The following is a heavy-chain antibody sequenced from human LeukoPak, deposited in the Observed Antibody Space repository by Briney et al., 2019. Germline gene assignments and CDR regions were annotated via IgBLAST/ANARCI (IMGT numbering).Heavy chain of an antibody. CDR1: GITFSSYS. CDR2: ISSSSSYI. V-gene: IGHV3-21*01. Sequence: GGSLRLSCAASGITFSSYSMNWVRQAPGKGLEWVLSISSSSSYIYYADSVKGRFTISRDNAKNSLYLQMNSLRAEDTAVYYCARGLIVGATRENWFDPWGQGTLVTVSS. J-gene: IGHJ5*02. D-gene: IGHD1-26*01. CDR3: ARGLIVGATRENWFDP.